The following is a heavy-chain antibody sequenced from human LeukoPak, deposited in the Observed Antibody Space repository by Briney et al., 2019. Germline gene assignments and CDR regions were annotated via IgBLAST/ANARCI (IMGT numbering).Heavy chain of an antibody. V-gene: IGHV5-51*01. D-gene: IGHD2-8*02. CDR3: ASLLLGYCTGTTCPFDY. J-gene: IGHJ4*02. CDR2: IYHGDSDT. CDR1: GYTFTTYW. Sequence: GESLKISCQGSGYTFTTYWIVWVGQMPGKGLEWMGLIYHGDSDTRYSPSFQGQVTISADKSINTAYLQWGSLKASDTAMYYCASLLLGYCTGTTCPFDYWGQGTLVTVSS.